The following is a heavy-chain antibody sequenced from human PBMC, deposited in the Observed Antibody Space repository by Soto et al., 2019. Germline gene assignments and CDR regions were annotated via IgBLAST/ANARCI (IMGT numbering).Heavy chain of an antibody. D-gene: IGHD5-12*01. V-gene: IGHV3-15*01. J-gene: IGHJ4*02. CDR1: GFTFSNAW. CDR2: IKSITDGGTT. Sequence: GGSLRLSCAASGFTFSNAWMSWVRQAPGKGLEWVGRIKSITDGGTTDYAAPVKGRFTISRDDSKNTLYLQMNSLKTEDTAVYYCTTDRGGYEPFDYWGQATLVTVSS. CDR3: TTDRGGYEPFDY.